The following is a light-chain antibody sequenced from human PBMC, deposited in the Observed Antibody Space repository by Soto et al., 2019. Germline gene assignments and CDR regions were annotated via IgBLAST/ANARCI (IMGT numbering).Light chain of an antibody. Sequence: EIVLTQSPGTLSLSPGERATLSCRASQSVSSSYLAWYQQKPGQAPRVLIYGASNRASGIPDRFSGSGSGTDFTLTISRLEPEDFAVYYCHQYDKLPRTFGQGTKVEIK. V-gene: IGKV3-20*01. CDR3: HQYDKLPRT. CDR2: GAS. J-gene: IGKJ1*01. CDR1: QSVSSSY.